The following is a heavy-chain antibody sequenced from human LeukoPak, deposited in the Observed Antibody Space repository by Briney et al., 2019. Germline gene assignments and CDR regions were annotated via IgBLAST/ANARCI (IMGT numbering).Heavy chain of an antibody. CDR3: AREDWNDG. J-gene: IGHJ4*02. D-gene: IGHD1-1*01. Sequence: GASVKVSCKASGGTFSSYAISWVRQAPGQGLEWMGWINPNSGGTNYAQKFQGRVTMTRDTSISTAYMELSRLRSDDTAVYYCAREDWNDGWGQGTLVTVSS. V-gene: IGHV1-2*02. CDR1: GGTFSSYA. CDR2: INPNSGGT.